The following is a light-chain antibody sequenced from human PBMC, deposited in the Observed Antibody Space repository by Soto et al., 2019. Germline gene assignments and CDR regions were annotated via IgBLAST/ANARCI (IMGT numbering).Light chain of an antibody. CDR3: LQYNSYSLT. J-gene: IGKJ4*01. CDR2: KAS. Sequence: DIQMTQSPSTLSASVGDRVTITCRASQSIRIWLAWYQQKPGKPPKLLIYKASSLQSGVPSRFSGGGSGTEFTLTISSLQPDDFATYYCLQYNSYSLTFGGGTKVEIK. CDR1: QSIRIW. V-gene: IGKV1-5*03.